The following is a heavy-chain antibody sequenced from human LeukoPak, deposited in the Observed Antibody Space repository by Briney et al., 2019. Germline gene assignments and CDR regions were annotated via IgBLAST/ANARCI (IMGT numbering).Heavy chain of an antibody. CDR1: GGTFSSYA. J-gene: IGHJ3*02. V-gene: IGHV1-69*05. D-gene: IGHD1-26*01. CDR2: IIPIFGTA. CDR3: ARGLVGATTQGRLDI. Sequence: GASVKVSCKASGGTFSSYAISWVRQAPGQGLEWMGRIIPIFGTANYAQKFQGRVTITTDESTSTAYMELSSLRSEDPAVYYCARGLVGATTQGRLDIWGQGTMVTVSS.